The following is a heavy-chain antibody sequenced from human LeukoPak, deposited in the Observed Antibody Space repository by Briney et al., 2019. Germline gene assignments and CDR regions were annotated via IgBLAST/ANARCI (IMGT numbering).Heavy chain of an antibody. CDR2: INWNGGST. Sequence: GGSLRLSCAASGFTFDDYGMSWVRQAPGKGLERVSDINWNGGSTGYADSVKGRFTISRDNAKNSLYLQMNSLRAEDTALYYCARDRESCGGDCYSSNDAFDIWGQGTMVTVSS. CDR3: ARDRESCGGDCYSSNDAFDI. D-gene: IGHD2-21*02. J-gene: IGHJ3*02. V-gene: IGHV3-20*04. CDR1: GFTFDDYG.